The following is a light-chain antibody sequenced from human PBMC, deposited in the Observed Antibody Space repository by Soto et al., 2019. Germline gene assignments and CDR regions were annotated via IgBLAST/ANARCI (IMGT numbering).Light chain of an antibody. CDR3: QQYSSYPPFT. Sequence: AIRMTQSPSSFSASTGDRVTITCRARQGISSYLAWYQQKPGKAPKLLIYAASTLQSGVPSRFSGSGSGTDFTLTISCLQSEDFATYYCQQYSSYPPFTFGPGTQVDIK. CDR1: QGISSY. J-gene: IGKJ3*01. V-gene: IGKV1-8*01. CDR2: AAS.